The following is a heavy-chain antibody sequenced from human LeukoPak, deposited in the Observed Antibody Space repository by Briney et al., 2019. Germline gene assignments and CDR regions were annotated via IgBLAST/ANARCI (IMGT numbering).Heavy chain of an antibody. Sequence: SVKVSFKASGGTFSSYAISWVRQAPGQGLEWMGGIIPIFGTANYAQKFQGRVTITADESTSTAYMELSSLRSEDTAVYYCARSGSYYYYFDYWGQGTLVTVSS. CDR3: ARSGSYYYYFDY. CDR1: GGTFSSYA. CDR2: IIPIFGTA. D-gene: IGHD1-26*01. J-gene: IGHJ4*02. V-gene: IGHV1-69*13.